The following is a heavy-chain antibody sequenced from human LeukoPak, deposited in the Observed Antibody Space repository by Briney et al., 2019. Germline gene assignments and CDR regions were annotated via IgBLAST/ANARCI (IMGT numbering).Heavy chain of an antibody. Sequence: SETLSLTCTVSGYSISSGYYWGWIRQPPGKGLEWIGSIYYSGSTYYNPSLKSRVTISVDTSKNQFSLKLSSVTAADTAVYYCARDSRTATDYWGQGTLVTVSS. CDR2: IYYSGST. D-gene: IGHD2-15*01. CDR3: ARDSRTATDY. J-gene: IGHJ4*02. V-gene: IGHV4-38-2*02. CDR1: GYSISSGYY.